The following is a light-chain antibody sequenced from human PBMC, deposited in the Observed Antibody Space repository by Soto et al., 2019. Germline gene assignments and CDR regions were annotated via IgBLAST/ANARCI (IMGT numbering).Light chain of an antibody. CDR2: EVS. CDR3: SSYTSSSTNV. Sequence: QSVLTQPASVSGSPGQSITISCTGTSSDVGGYNYVSWYQQHPGKAPKLMIYEVSNRPSGVSNRFSGSKSGNTASLTISGLQAEYEADYYCSSYTSSSTNVFGTGTKVTVL. J-gene: IGLJ1*01. V-gene: IGLV2-14*01. CDR1: SSDVGGYNY.